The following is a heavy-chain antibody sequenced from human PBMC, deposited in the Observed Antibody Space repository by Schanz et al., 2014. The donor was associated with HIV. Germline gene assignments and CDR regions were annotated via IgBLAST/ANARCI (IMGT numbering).Heavy chain of an antibody. CDR3: ARVEPAAVPDTFFYYGMDV. Sequence: QVQLVQSGAEVKKPGASVKVSCKAFGYTFTGYYIHWVRQAPGQGLEWMGWINPKSGATKYAQRFQGRVTMTTDTSISTVYMELSRLRSDDTAMYYCARVEPAAVPDTFFYYGMDVWGQGTTVTVSS. D-gene: IGHD2-2*02. J-gene: IGHJ6*02. CDR2: INPKSGAT. V-gene: IGHV1-2*02. CDR1: GYTFTGYY.